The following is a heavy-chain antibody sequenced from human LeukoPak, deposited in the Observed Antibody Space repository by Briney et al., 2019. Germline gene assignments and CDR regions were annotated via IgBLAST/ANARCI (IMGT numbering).Heavy chain of an antibody. V-gene: IGHV4-61*01. D-gene: IGHD4-23*01. Sequence: SETLSLTCTVSGGSVSSGSYYWSWIRQPPGKGLEWIGYIYYSGSTNYNPSLKSRVTISVDTSKNQFSLKLSSVTAADTAVYYCARGRDRSGGGWFDPWGQGTLVTVSS. CDR3: ARGRDRSGGGWFDP. CDR2: IYYSGST. CDR1: GGSVSSGSYY. J-gene: IGHJ5*02.